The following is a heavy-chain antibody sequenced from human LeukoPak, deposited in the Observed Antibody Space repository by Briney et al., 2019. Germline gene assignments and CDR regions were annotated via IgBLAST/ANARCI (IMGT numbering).Heavy chain of an antibody. J-gene: IGHJ4*02. V-gene: IGHV1-46*01. Sequence: ASVKVSCKASGYDFTTNYIHWVRQAPGQGIQWMGTINPSVGSTTYGQRFRGRVTMTRDTSTATVYMDLSSLTSEDTAIYYCAKGYCTGASCYVLDSWGQGTLVTVSS. CDR3: AKGYCTGASCYVLDS. CDR2: INPSVGST. CDR1: GYDFTTNY. D-gene: IGHD2-15*01.